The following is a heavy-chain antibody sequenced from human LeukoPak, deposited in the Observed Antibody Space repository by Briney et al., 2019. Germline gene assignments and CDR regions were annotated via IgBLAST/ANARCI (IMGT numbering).Heavy chain of an antibody. V-gene: IGHV3-9*01. CDR3: AKAPYGSGSYAFDY. D-gene: IGHD3-10*01. CDR1: GFSLSNFG. CDR2: ISWNSGSI. Sequence: GGSLRLSCAASGFSLSNFGMSWVRQAPGKGLEWVSGISWNSGSIGYADSVKGRFTISRDNAKNSLYLQMNSLRAEDTALYYCAKAPYGSGSYAFDYWGQGTLVTVSS. J-gene: IGHJ4*02.